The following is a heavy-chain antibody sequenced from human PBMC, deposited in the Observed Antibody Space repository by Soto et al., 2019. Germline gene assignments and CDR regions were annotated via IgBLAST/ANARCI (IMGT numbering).Heavy chain of an antibody. D-gene: IGHD3-3*01. V-gene: IGHV1-18*01. CDR1: GYTFTSYG. Sequence: ASVKVSCKAAGYTFTSYGISWVRQALGQGLERMGWISAYNGNTNYAQKLQGRVTMTTDTSTSTAYMELRSLRSDDTAVYYCARDVCFTYFRVVSKDDFDIWGQGTMVPVS. J-gene: IGHJ3*02. CDR3: ARDVCFTYFRVVSKDDFDI. CDR2: ISAYNGNT.